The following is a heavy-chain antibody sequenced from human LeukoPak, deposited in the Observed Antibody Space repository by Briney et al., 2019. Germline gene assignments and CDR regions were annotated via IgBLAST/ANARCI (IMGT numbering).Heavy chain of an antibody. CDR2: ISSSGSTI. D-gene: IGHD6-13*01. CDR1: RFTFSDYY. V-gene: IGHV3-11*01. J-gene: IGHJ4*02. CDR3: ARGYISSLRDDFDY. Sequence: AGSLRLSCAASRFTFSDYYMSWIRQAPGKGLKWVSYISSSGSTIYYADSVKGRFTISRDNAKNSLYLQMNSLRAEDTAVYYCARGYISSLRDDFDYCGQGTLVTVSS.